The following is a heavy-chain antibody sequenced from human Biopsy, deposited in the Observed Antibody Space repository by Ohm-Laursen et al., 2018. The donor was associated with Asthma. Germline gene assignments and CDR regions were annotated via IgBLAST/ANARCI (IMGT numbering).Heavy chain of an antibody. CDR3: ARGVDYSRYYGMDV. J-gene: IGHJ6*02. CDR1: GYTFNSAG. Sequence: SVKVSCKASGYTFNSAGITWVRQAPGQGLEWMGWSSVYNGNTKVSQKLQGRVTMITDTSTSTAYMELRSLRSDDTAVYFCARGVDYSRYYGMDVWGQGTTVTVS. V-gene: IGHV1-18*01. D-gene: IGHD3-16*01. CDR2: SSVYNGNT.